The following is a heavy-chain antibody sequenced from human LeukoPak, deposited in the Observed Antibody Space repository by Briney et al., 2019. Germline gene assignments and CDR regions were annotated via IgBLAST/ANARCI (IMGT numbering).Heavy chain of an antibody. CDR2: IYYSGSA. J-gene: IGHJ5*02. CDR3: ARRPRAGWFDP. V-gene: IGHV4-59*08. Sequence: SETLSLTCTVSGGSISTYYWSWIRQPPGKGLEWIGYIYYSGSANYNPSLKSRVTISVDTSKNQFSLKLRSVTAADTAVYYCARRPRAGWFDPWGQGTLVTVSS. CDR1: GGSISTYY.